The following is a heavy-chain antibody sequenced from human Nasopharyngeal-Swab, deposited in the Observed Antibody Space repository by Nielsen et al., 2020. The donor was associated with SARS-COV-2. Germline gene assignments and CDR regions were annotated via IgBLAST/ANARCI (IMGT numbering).Heavy chain of an antibody. CDR1: GFTFSSYA. Sequence: GASLKISCAASGFTFSSYAMSWVRQAPGKGLEWVSVIYSGGSSTYYADSVKGRFTISRDNSKNTLYLQMNSLRAEDTAVYYCANLYSSGWADAFEIWGQGTMVTVSS. D-gene: IGHD6-19*01. CDR2: IYSGGSST. V-gene: IGHV3-23*03. J-gene: IGHJ3*02. CDR3: ANLYSSGWADAFEI.